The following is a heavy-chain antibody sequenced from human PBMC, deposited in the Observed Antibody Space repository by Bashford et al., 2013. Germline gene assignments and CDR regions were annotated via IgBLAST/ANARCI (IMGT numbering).Heavy chain of an antibody. CDR3: ARASYRNDNYGMDV. V-gene: IGHV1-8*01. Sequence: WVRQAPGQGLEWMGWMNPNSGNTGYAQKFQGRVTMTRNTSISTAYMELSSLRSEDTAVYYCARASYRNDNYGMDVVGPRTTVTVSS. J-gene: IGHJ6*01. D-gene: IGHD3-10*01. CDR2: MNPNSGNT.